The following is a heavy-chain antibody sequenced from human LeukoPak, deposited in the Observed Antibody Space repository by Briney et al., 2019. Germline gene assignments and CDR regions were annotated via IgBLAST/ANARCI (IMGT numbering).Heavy chain of an antibody. Sequence: PSETLSLTCAVHGGSFSGYYWGWIRQSPGKGLEWIGEINHSGSANYNPSLKSRVTMSLDTSKNQFSLELTSVTAADTAVYYCARGGGGMTKFGGVLVIPAGWFDPWGQGNLVNVSS. V-gene: IGHV4-34*01. J-gene: IGHJ5*02. CDR1: GGSFSGYY. CDR2: INHSGSA. CDR3: ARGGGGMTKFGGVLVIPAGWFDP. D-gene: IGHD3-16*02.